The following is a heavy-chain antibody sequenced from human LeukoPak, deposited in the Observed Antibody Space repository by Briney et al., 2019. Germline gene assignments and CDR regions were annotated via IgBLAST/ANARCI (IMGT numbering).Heavy chain of an antibody. D-gene: IGHD6-13*01. CDR1: GFIVSSNY. CDR2: IYYGGST. J-gene: IGHJ4*02. V-gene: IGHV3-53*01. Sequence: GGSLRLSCAASGFIVSSNYMNWVRQAPGKGLEWVSVIYYGGSTYYADSVKGRFAISRDNSKNTLYLQMNSLRAEDTAVYYCARTYSSSSYSPFDYWGQGTLVTVSS. CDR3: ARTYSSSSYSPFDY.